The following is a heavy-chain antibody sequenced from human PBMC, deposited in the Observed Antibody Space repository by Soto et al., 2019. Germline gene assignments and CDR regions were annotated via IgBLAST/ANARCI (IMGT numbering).Heavy chain of an antibody. J-gene: IGHJ4*02. CDR1: GGSISSNIYY. CDR2: IHYSGST. D-gene: IGHD3-22*01. V-gene: IGHV4-39*01. Sequence: SETLSLTCTVSGGSISSNIYYWAWIRHPPGKGLKWIGNIHYSGSTYYDSSLKSRVTISVDTSKNQFSLKLSSVTAADTAVYYCASQHYYDSSGYYVVYWGQGTLVTVS. CDR3: ASQHYYDSSGYYVVY.